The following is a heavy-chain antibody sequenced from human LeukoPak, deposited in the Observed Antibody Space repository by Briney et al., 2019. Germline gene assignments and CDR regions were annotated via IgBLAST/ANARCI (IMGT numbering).Heavy chain of an antibody. J-gene: IGHJ4*02. CDR1: GYTFSTFY. CDR3: ARGSRDGYQFPLDY. CDR2: INPSGGRT. D-gene: IGHD5-24*01. Sequence: GASVKVSCKASGYTFSTFYMHWVRQAPGQGLEWMGLINPSGGRTSYTQKFQGRVTMTRDTSTSTVYMELSSLRSEDTAVYYCARGSRDGYQFPLDYWGQGTLVTVSS. V-gene: IGHV1-46*01.